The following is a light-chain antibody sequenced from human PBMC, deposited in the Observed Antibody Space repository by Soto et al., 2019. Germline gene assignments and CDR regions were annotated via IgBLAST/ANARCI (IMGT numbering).Light chain of an antibody. CDR2: GAS. Sequence: EIVMTQSPATLSVSPGERATLSCRASQSVSSNLAWYQQKPGQAPRLLIYGASTRATGIPARFIGSGSGTEFTLXISSLXSEXXXXXXXXXXXXXXXXXFGXXTKVEIK. J-gene: IGKJ1*01. CDR3: XXXXXXXXXX. CDR1: QSVSSN. V-gene: IGKV3-15*01.